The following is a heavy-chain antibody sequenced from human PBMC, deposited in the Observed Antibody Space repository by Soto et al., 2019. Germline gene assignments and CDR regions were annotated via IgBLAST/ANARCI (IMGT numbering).Heavy chain of an antibody. CDR1: CGSFSGYY. J-gene: IGHJ6*02. Sequence: SETLSLTCAVYCGSFSGYYWSWIRQPPGKGLEWIGEINHSGSTNYNPSLKSRVTISVDTSKNQFSLKLSSVTAADTAVYYCARGAGATVTTFYYYYYYGMDVWGQGTTVTVSS. D-gene: IGHD4-17*01. CDR2: INHSGST. V-gene: IGHV4-34*01. CDR3: ARGAGATVTTFYYYYYYGMDV.